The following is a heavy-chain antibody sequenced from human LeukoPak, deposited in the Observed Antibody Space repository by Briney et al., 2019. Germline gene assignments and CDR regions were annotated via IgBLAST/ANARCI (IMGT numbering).Heavy chain of an antibody. Sequence: GGSLRLSCAASGFTFSSYSMNWVRQAPGKGLEWVSSISSSSSYICYADSVKGRFTISRDNAKNSLYLQMNSLRAEDTAVYYCARLSRRALNYYGMDVWGQGTTVTVSS. CDR3: ARLSRRALNYYGMDV. J-gene: IGHJ6*02. CDR1: GFTFSSYS. V-gene: IGHV3-21*01. D-gene: IGHD3-3*02. CDR2: ISSSSSYI.